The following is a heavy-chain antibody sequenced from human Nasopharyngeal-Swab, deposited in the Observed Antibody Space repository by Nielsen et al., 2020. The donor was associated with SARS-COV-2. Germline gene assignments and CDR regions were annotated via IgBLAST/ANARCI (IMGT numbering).Heavy chain of an antibody. J-gene: IGHJ6*02. CDR1: GFTFSSYA. V-gene: IGHV3-30*04. Sequence: GESLKISCAASGFTFSSYAMHWVRQAPGKGLERVAVISYDGSNKYYADSVKGRFTISRDNSKNTLYLQMNSLRAEDTAVYYCARDLWPAFIASHGMDVWGQGTTVTVSS. CDR3: ARDLWPAFIASHGMDV. D-gene: IGHD6-6*01. CDR2: ISYDGSNK.